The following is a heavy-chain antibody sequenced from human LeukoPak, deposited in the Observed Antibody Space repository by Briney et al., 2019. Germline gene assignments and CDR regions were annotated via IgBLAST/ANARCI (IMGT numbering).Heavy chain of an antibody. D-gene: IGHD6-13*01. V-gene: IGHV3-48*01. CDR3: ARDRIEQQRTLGRSTTYNNYYYMDV. Sequence: PGGTLRLSCAASGVTFSSYSMNWVRQPPGKGLERISYINSSSSTKYNADSVKGRFTISRDNAKNSLYLQMNRLRAEDTAVYYCARDRIEQQRTLGRSTTYNNYYYMDVWGKGTTVTVSS. CDR2: INSSSSTK. CDR1: GVTFSSYS. J-gene: IGHJ6*03.